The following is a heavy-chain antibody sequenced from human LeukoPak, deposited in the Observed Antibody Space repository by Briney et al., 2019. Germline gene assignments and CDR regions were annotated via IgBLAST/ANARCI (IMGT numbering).Heavy chain of an antibody. CDR1: GYTFTSYY. V-gene: IGHV1-46*01. J-gene: IGHJ4*02. Sequence: ASVKVSCKASGYTFTSYYMHLVRQAPGQGLEWMGIINPSGGSTSYARKFQGRVTMTRDTSTSTVYMELSSLRSEDTAVYYCASLGGNSGVFDYWGQGTLVTVSS. CDR2: INPSGGST. D-gene: IGHD4-23*01. CDR3: ASLGGNSGVFDY.